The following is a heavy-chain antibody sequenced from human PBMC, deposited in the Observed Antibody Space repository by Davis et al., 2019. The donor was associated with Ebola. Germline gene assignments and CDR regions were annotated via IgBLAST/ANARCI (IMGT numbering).Heavy chain of an antibody. V-gene: IGHV1-18*01. CDR1: RYTFTSYD. J-gene: IGHJ4*02. CDR2: INPHNGNT. CDR3: ARAQFPTTSDH. D-gene: IGHD1-1*01. Sequence: ASVKVSCKASRYTFTSYDINWVRQATGQGLEWMGWINPHNGNTNYAQNVQGRVTMTTDTSTSTAYMEVGSLRSDDTAVYYCARAQFPTTSDHWGQGTLVTVSS.